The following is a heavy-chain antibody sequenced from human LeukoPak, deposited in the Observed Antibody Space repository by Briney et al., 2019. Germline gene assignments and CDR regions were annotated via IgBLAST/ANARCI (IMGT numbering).Heavy chain of an antibody. CDR1: GFTFDDYT. CDR2: ISWDGGST. J-gene: IGHJ4*02. V-gene: IGHV3-43*01. Sequence: PGGSLRLSCAASGFTFDDYTMHWVRQAPGKGLEWGSLISWDGGSTYYADSVKGRFTISRDNSKNSLYLQMNSLRTEDTALYYCAKDIFRWNDSGNFDYWGQGTLVTVSP. CDR3: AKDIFRWNDSGNFDY. D-gene: IGHD1-1*01.